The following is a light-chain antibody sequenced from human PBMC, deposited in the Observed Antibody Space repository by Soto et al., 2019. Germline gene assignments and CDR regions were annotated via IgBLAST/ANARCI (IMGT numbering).Light chain of an antibody. CDR1: QSITIY. V-gene: IGKV1-39*01. CDR3: QQYDSSPKT. J-gene: IGKJ1*01. Sequence: DIQVTQSPSALSASVGDRVTITCRTSQSITIYLNWYQQKPGKAPRLLIYAASRLQSGVPSRFSGSGGGTDFTLTISRLEPEDFAVYYCQQYDSSPKTFGQGTKVDIK. CDR2: AAS.